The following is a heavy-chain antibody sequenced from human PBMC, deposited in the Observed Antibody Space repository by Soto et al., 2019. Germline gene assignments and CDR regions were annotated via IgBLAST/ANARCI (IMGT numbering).Heavy chain of an antibody. Sequence: SVKVSCKASGGTFSSYAISWVRQAPGQGLEWMGGIIPIFGTANYAQKFQGRVTITADESTSTAYMELSSLRSEDTAVYYCARRVLVPAAAYYYYGMDVWGQGTTVTISS. CDR2: IIPIFGTA. V-gene: IGHV1-69*13. D-gene: IGHD2-2*01. CDR1: GGTFSSYA. J-gene: IGHJ6*02. CDR3: ARRVLVPAAAYYYYGMDV.